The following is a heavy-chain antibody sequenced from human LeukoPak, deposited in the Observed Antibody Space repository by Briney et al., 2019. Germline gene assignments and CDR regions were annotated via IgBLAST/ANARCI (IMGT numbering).Heavy chain of an antibody. CDR2: ISPSGSAT. J-gene: IGHJ5*02. CDR1: GFIFGSFA. D-gene: IGHD6-6*01. V-gene: IGHV3-23*01. Sequence: GGSLRLSCAAPGFIFGSFAMSWVRQGPEKGLEWVATISPSGSATYYADSVKGRFTISRDNSQTTLYLQMNSLSDEDTALYHCTRDKSASSPREWFDPWGQGIVVTVSS. CDR3: TRDKSASSPREWFDP.